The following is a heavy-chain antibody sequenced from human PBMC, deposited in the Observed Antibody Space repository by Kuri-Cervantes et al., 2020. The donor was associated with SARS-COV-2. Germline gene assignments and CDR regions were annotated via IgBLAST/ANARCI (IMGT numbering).Heavy chain of an antibody. V-gene: IGHV4-61*02. CDR2: IYTSGST. J-gene: IGHJ4*02. D-gene: IGHD3-22*01. Sequence: LRLSCTVSGGSISSGSYYWSWIRQPAGKGLEWIGRIYTSGSTNYNPSLKSRVTISVDTSKNQFSLKLSSVTAADTAVYYCASIVTGGSSGYYWGQGTLVTVSS. CDR3: ASIVTGGSSGYY. CDR1: GGSISSGSYY.